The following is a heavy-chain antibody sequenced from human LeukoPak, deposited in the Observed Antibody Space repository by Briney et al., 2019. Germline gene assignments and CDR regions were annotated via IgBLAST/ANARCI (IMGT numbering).Heavy chain of an antibody. CDR3: AREGDSLNWYFDL. CDR2: INPNSGGT. J-gene: IGHJ2*01. Sequence: GASVKVSCKASGYTFTGYYMHWVRQAPGQGLEWMGWINPNSGGTNYAQKFQGRVTMTRDTSISTAYMELSRLRSDDTAVYYCAREGDSLNWYFDLWGRGTLVTVSS. CDR1: GYTFTGYY. V-gene: IGHV1-2*02. D-gene: IGHD2-21*02.